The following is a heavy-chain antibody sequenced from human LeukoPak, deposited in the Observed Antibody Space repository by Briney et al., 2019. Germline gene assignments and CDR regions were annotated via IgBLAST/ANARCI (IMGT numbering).Heavy chain of an antibody. V-gene: IGHV3-23*01. J-gene: IGHJ6*02. CDR1: GFSFSSYV. Sequence: GGSLRLSCAASGFSFSSYVMSWVRQAPGKGLEWVSCISGRGESTHFADSAKGRFTISRDNSKNTLYLQMNSLRAEDTAVYYCAKDLMGRWLSPYHYGMDVWGQGTTVTVSS. D-gene: IGHD6-19*01. CDR2: ISGRGEST. CDR3: AKDLMGRWLSPYHYGMDV.